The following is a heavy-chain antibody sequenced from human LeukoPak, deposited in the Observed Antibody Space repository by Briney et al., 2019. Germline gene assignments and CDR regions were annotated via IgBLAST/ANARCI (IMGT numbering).Heavy chain of an antibody. J-gene: IGHJ4*02. Sequence: TSETLSLTCTVSGGSISTYYWGWIRQPPGKGLEWIGYVSSNEGTNYNPSLKSRVTILVDTSKNHFSLKMSSVTAADTAVYYCARVRSYYGSVTGKSYYFDYWGQGTLVTVSS. D-gene: IGHD3-10*01. CDR3: ARVRSYYGSVTGKSYYFDY. CDR1: GGSISTYY. V-gene: IGHV4-59*01. CDR2: VSSNEGT.